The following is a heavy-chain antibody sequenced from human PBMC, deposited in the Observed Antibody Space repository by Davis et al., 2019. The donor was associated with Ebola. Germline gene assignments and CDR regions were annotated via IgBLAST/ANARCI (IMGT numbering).Heavy chain of an antibody. CDR1: GFPFSSYG. Sequence: PGGSLRLSCAASGFPFSSYGMNWVRQAPGKGLEWVSSISAGGSTPYYADSVKGRFTISRDNSKNTLSLQMDSLRVDDTAVYYCAKSFLITGSNMSEFRGVDYWGQGTLVTVSS. V-gene: IGHV3-23*01. CDR3: AKSFLITGSNMSEFRGVDY. D-gene: IGHD4/OR15-4a*01. J-gene: IGHJ4*02. CDR2: ISAGGSTP.